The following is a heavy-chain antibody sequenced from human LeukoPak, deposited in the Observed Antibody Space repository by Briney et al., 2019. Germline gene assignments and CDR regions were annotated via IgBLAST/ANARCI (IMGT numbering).Heavy chain of an antibody. J-gene: IGHJ4*02. Sequence: PGRSLRLSCAASGFTFDVYAMHWVRHAPGKGLEWVSGISWNGGSTGYADSVKGRFTISRDNAKNSLYLHMNSLRAEDTTLFYWSKAYLGSGTVDYWGQGTLVTVSS. CDR1: GFTFDVYA. D-gene: IGHD3-10*01. CDR3: SKAYLGSGTVDY. CDR2: ISWNGGST. V-gene: IGHV3-9*01.